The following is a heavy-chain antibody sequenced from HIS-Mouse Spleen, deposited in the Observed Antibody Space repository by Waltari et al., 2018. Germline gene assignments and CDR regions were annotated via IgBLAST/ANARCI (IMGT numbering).Heavy chain of an antibody. CDR3: AREIPYSSSWYDWYFDL. V-gene: IGHV4-39*07. CDR2: IYYSGST. CDR1: GGSISSSSYY. D-gene: IGHD6-13*01. Sequence: QLQLQESGPGLVKPSETRSLTCTVPGGSISSSSYYWGWIRQPPGKGLEWIGMIYYSGSTYYNPSLKSRVTISVDTSKNQFSLKLSSVTAADTAVYYCAREIPYSSSWYDWYFDLWGRGTLVTVSS. J-gene: IGHJ2*01.